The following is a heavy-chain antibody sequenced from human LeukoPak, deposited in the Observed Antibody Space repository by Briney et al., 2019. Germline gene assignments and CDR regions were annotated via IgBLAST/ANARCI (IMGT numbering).Heavy chain of an antibody. J-gene: IGHJ5*02. CDR1: VFTFSSYS. V-gene: IGHV3-21*01. CDR2: ISSSSSYI. D-gene: IGHD6-19*01. CDR3: ARGAVAGTRWFDP. Sequence: GGSLRLSCAASVFTFSSYSMSWVRQAPGKGLEWVSSISSSSSYIYYADSVKGRFTISRDNAKNSLYPQMNSLRAEDTAVYYCARGAVAGTRWFDPWGQGTLVTVSS.